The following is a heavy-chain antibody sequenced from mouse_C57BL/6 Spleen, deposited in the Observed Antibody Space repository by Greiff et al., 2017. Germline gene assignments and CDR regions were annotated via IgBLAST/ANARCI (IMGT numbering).Heavy chain of an antibody. V-gene: IGHV14-4*01. D-gene: IGHD2-3*01. J-gene: IGHJ3*01. CDR1: GFNIKDDY. CDR2: IDPENGDT. Sequence: EVQLQQSGAELVRPGASVKLSCTASGFNIKDDYMHWVKQRPEQGLEWIGWIDPENGDTEYASKFQGKATITADTSSNTAYLKLSSLTSEDTAVYYCTTNDGYSWFAYWGQGTLVTVSA. CDR3: TTNDGYSWFAY.